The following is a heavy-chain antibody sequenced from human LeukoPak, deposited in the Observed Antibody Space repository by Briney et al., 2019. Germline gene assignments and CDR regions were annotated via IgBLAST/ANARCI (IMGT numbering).Heavy chain of an antibody. D-gene: IGHD3-22*01. CDR3: ARDNHYYDSSGYYSDAFDI. V-gene: IGHV4-59*01. CDR2: IYYSRST. Sequence: PSETLSPTCTVSGGSISSYYWSWIRQPPGKGLEWIGYIYYSRSTNYNPSLKSRVTISVDTSKNQFSLKLSSVTAADTAVYYCARDNHYYDSSGYYSDAFDIWGQGTMVTVSS. CDR1: GGSISSYY. J-gene: IGHJ3*02.